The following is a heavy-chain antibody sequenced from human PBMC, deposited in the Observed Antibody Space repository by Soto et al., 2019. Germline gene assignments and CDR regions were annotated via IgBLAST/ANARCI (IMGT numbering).Heavy chain of an antibody. CDR2: INPNGGGR. J-gene: IGHJ4*02. CDR3: ARGSVGPTTDFDY. D-gene: IGHD1-26*01. CDR1: GYTFTGFH. Sequence: QVQLVQSGAEVKQPGASVKVSCKASGYTFTGFHIHWVRQAPGQGLEWMRWINPNGGGRNYAQKFQGWVTMTRDTSISTAYMELSRLKSDDTAVYYCARGSVGPTTDFDYWGQGTLVTVSS. V-gene: IGHV1-2*04.